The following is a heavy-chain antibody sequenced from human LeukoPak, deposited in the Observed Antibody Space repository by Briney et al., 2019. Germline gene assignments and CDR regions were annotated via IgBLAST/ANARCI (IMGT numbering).Heavy chain of an antibody. J-gene: IGHJ1*01. V-gene: IGHV4-34*01. Sequence: SETLSLTCAVYGGSFSGYYWSWIRQPPGKGLEWIGEINHSGSTNYNPSLTSRVTISVDTSKNQFSLKLSSVTAADTAVYYCARTMAAAARRYFQRWGQGTLVTVSS. CDR3: ARTMAAAARRYFQR. D-gene: IGHD6-13*01. CDR1: GGSFSGYY. CDR2: INHSGST.